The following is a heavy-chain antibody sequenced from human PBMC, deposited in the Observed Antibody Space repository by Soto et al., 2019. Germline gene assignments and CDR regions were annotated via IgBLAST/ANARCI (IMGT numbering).Heavy chain of an antibody. J-gene: IGHJ6*02. CDR3: ARVYGDYVDYYYGMDV. D-gene: IGHD4-17*01. CDR2: IYPGDSDT. Sequence: GESLKISCKGSGYSFTSYWIGWVRQMPGKGLEWMGIIYPGDSDTRYSPSFQGQVTISADKSISTAYLQWSSLKASDTAMYYCARVYGDYVDYYYGMDVWGQGTTVTAP. CDR1: GYSFTSYW. V-gene: IGHV5-51*01.